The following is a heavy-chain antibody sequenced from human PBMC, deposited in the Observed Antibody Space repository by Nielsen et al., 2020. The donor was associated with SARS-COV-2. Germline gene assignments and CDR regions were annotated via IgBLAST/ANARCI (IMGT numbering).Heavy chain of an antibody. J-gene: IGHJ6*02. CDR1: GFTFSSYG. V-gene: IGHV3-30*18. CDR2: ISYDGSNK. D-gene: IGHD6-19*01. CDR3: AKDLRDSSGWYTGAPWYYYYGMDV. Sequence: GESLKISCAASGFTFSSYGMHWVRQAPGKGLKWVAVISYDGSNKYYADSVKGRFTISRDNSKNTLYLQMNSLRAEDTAVYYCAKDLRDSSGWYTGAPWYYYYGMDVWGQGTTVTVPS.